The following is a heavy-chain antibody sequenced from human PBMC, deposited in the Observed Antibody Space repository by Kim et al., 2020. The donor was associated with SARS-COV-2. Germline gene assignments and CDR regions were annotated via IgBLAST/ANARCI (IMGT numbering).Heavy chain of an antibody. Sequence: SETLSLTCIVSGGSISSFYWNWIRQPPGKGLEWIGYIYNIGTTSYNPSLKSRVAISVDTSKSQFSLNLTSATAADTAVYYCARSGYYDSSGYYSYALDMWGQGAMVTVSP. CDR3: ARSGYYDSSGYYSYALDM. D-gene: IGHD3-22*01. CDR2: IYNIGTT. J-gene: IGHJ3*02. CDR1: GGSISSFY. V-gene: IGHV4-59*13.